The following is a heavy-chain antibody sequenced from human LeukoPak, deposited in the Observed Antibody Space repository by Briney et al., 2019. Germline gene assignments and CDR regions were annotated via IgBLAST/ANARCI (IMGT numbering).Heavy chain of an antibody. V-gene: IGHV1-18*04. Sequence: GSVNVSCMASGFRFTSFGVSGVRQAPGQGLEWMGCISNYFGVTHYAEKFEDRVTLTIDTSTTTAYMELRSLRYDDTAVYYCARDSDYSGNGTGDWFDPWGQGTVVTVSS. CDR3: ARDSDYSGNGTGDWFDP. CDR1: GFRFTSFG. J-gene: IGHJ5*02. D-gene: IGHD4-11*01. CDR2: ISNYFGVT.